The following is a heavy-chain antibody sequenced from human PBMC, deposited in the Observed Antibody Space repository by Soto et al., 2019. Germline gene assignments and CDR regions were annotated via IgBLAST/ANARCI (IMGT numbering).Heavy chain of an antibody. J-gene: IGHJ4*02. CDR2: ISSSGGST. V-gene: IGHV3-23*04. D-gene: IGHD3-22*01. CDR1: GFTFSSYS. CDR3: AKMKWLPTIDY. Sequence: EVQLVESGGGLVKPGGSLRLSCAASGFTFSSYSMNWVRQAPGKGLEWVSSISSSGGSTYYADSVKGRFTISRDNSKNTLYLQMNSLRAEDTAVYYCAKMKWLPTIDYWGQGTLVTVSS.